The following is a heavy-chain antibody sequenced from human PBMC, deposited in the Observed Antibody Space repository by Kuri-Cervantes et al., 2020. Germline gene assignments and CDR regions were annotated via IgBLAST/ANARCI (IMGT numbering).Heavy chain of an antibody. Sequence: LSLTCAASGFTFSSYSMNWVRQAPGKGLEWVSSISSSSSYIYYADSVKGRFTISRDNAKNSLYLQMNSLRAEDTAVYYCARDRCSGGSCYDYYGMDAWGQGTTVTVSS. CDR2: ISSSSSYI. CDR1: GFTFSSYS. D-gene: IGHD2-15*01. CDR3: ARDRCSGGSCYDYYGMDA. J-gene: IGHJ6*02. V-gene: IGHV3-21*01.